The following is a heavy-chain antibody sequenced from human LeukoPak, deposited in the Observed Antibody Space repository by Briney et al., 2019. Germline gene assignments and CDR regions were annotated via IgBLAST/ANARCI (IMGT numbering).Heavy chain of an antibody. CDR1: GGSFSGYY. CDR3: ARVYYDILTGYSRGRYFDY. V-gene: IGHV4-34*01. CDR2: INHSGST. J-gene: IGHJ4*02. Sequence: SETLSLTCAVYGGSFSGYYWGWIRQPPGKGLEWIGEINHSGSTNYNPSLKSRVTISVDTSKNQFSLKLSSVTAADTAVYYCARVYYDILTGYSRGRYFDYWGQGTLVTVSS. D-gene: IGHD3-9*01.